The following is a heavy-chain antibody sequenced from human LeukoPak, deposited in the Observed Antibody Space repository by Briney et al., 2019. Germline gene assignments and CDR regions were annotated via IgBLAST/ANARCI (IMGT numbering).Heavy chain of an antibody. Sequence: GGSLRLSCAASGFTFSSYEMNWVRQAPGKGLEWVAFIRYDGSNKYYADSVKGRFTISRDNSKNTLYLQMNSLRAEDTAVYYCARGTSSGYFQLYFDYWGQGTLVTVSS. D-gene: IGHD3-22*01. CDR2: IRYDGSNK. CDR1: GFTFSSYE. V-gene: IGHV3-30*02. CDR3: ARGTSSGYFQLYFDY. J-gene: IGHJ4*02.